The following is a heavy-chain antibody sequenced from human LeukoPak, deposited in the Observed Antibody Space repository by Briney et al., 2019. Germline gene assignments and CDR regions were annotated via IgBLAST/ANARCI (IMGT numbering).Heavy chain of an antibody. CDR2: IYYSGST. D-gene: IGHD3-22*01. V-gene: IGHV4-30-4*01. Sequence: SQTLSLTCTVSGGSISSGDYYWSWIRQPPGKGLEWIGYIYYSGSTYYNPSLKSRVTISVDTSENQFSLKLSSVTAADTAVYYCARSHYYDSSGYYVDAFDIWGQGTMVTVSS. CDR3: ARSHYYDSSGYYVDAFDI. CDR1: GGSISSGDYY. J-gene: IGHJ3*02.